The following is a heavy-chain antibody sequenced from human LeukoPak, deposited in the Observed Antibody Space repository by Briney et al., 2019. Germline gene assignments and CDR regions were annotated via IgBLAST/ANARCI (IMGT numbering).Heavy chain of an antibody. Sequence: SVKVSCKASGGTFSSYAISWVRQAPGQGLEWVGGIIPIFGTANYAQKFQGRVTITADKSTSTAYMELSSLRSEDTAVYYCARARGSTYYYGSGPYYYYGMDVWGKGTTVTVSS. J-gene: IGHJ6*04. V-gene: IGHV1-69*06. CDR1: GGTFSSYA. CDR3: ARARGSTYYYGSGPYYYYGMDV. CDR2: IIPIFGTA. D-gene: IGHD3-10*01.